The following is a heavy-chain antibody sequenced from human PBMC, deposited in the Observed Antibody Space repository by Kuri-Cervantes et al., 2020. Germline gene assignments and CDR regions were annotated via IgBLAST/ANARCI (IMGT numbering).Heavy chain of an antibody. D-gene: IGHD6-19*01. CDR3: ARGPQQWARWFDP. Sequence: ASVKVSCKASGYTFTSYAMHWVRQAPGQRLEWMGWINAGNGNTKYSQKFQGRVTITRDTSASTAYMELSSLRSEDTAVYYCARGPQQWARWFDPWGQGTLVTVSS. V-gene: IGHV1-3*01. CDR2: INAGNGNT. J-gene: IGHJ5*02. CDR1: GYTFTSYA.